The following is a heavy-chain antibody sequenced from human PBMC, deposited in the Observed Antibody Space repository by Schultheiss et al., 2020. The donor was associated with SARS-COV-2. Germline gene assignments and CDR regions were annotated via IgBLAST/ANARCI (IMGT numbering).Heavy chain of an antibody. CDR2: ISYDGSNK. Sequence: GGSLRLSCAASGFTFSSYAMHWVRQAPGKGLEWVAVISYDGSNKYYADSVKGRFTISRDNSKNTLYLQMNSLRAEDTAVYYCAKVWGDYYFDYWGQGTLVTVSS. CDR1: GFTFSSYA. CDR3: AKVWGDYYFDY. J-gene: IGHJ4*02. D-gene: IGHD3-16*01. V-gene: IGHV3-30*04.